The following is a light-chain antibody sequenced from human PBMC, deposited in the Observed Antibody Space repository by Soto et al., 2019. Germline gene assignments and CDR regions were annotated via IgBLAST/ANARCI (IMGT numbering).Light chain of an antibody. Sequence: VMTQSPSILSLSPGERATLSCRASQSVRTNVAWYQQIPGQTPRLLIYGASTRATGIPVRFSGSASGTDFTLTISSLQPEDCAVYYCNQYDDGPYTFGQGTKVDIK. V-gene: IGKV3-15*01. CDR1: QSVRTN. CDR3: NQYDDGPYT. CDR2: GAS. J-gene: IGKJ2*01.